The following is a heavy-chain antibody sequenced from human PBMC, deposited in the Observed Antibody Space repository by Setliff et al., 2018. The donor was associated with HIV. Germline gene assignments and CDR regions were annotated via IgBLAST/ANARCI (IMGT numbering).Heavy chain of an antibody. CDR1: GFTFDDYG. CDR3: ARIVYYDSNLDH. Sequence: PGGSLRLSCAVSGFTFDDYGMSWVRQAPGKGLEWVSGIGWNGGTTGYADSVKGRFTISRDNAKKSLFLQMNSLRAEDTALYYCARIVYYDSNLDHWGQGTLVTVSS. J-gene: IGHJ4*02. V-gene: IGHV3-20*04. D-gene: IGHD3-22*01. CDR2: IGWNGGTT.